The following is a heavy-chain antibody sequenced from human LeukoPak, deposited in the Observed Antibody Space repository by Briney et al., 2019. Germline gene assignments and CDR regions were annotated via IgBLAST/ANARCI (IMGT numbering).Heavy chain of an antibody. CDR3: AKDLLITRGGMIVRGPFDS. J-gene: IGHJ4*02. D-gene: IGHD3-16*02. Sequence: AGNLRLYSTTSGRNINSYMMNWNRQAPGQGLEWVLSINSSSSYIYYADSVKGRFTISRDNAKNTLFLQMKSLSAEDTAIYYCAKDLLITRGGMIVRGPFDSWGLGTLVTVSS. CDR1: GRNINSYM. V-gene: IGHV3-21*04. CDR2: INSSSSYI.